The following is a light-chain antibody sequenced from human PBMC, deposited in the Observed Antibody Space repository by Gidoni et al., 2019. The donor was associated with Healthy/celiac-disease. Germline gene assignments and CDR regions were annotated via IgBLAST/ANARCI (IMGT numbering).Light chain of an antibody. Sequence: TISCTGTSSDVGSYNLVSWYQQHPGKAPKLMIYEGSKRPSGVSNRFSGSKSGNTASLTISGLQAEDEADYYCCSYAGSSTLVFGGGTKLTVL. V-gene: IGLV2-23*01. CDR3: CSYAGSSTLV. CDR1: SSDVGSYNL. J-gene: IGLJ2*01. CDR2: EGS.